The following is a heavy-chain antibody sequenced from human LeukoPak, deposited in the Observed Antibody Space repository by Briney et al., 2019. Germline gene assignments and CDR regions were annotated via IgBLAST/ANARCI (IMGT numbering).Heavy chain of an antibody. CDR2: IYTSGST. CDR3: ARTLNSSSWVRSYYYYMDV. CDR1: GGSISSGSYY. Sequence: SETLSLTCTVSGGSISSGSYYWSWIRQPAGKGLEWIGRIYTSGSTNYNPSLKSRVTMSVDTSKNQFSLKLSSVTAADTAVYYCARTLNSSSWVRSYYYYMDVWGKGTTVTISS. V-gene: IGHV4-61*02. J-gene: IGHJ6*03. D-gene: IGHD6-13*01.